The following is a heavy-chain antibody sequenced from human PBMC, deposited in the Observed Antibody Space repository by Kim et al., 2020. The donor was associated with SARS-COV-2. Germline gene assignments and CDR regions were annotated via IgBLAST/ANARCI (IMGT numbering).Heavy chain of an antibody. J-gene: IGHJ4*02. Sequence: GSTSHADSVKGRLTIPRANPKTTLYLQMNSLRAEDTAVYYCAKRGWGFWGQGTLVTVSS. CDR3: AKRGWGF. V-gene: IGHV3-23*01. D-gene: IGHD1-26*01. CDR2: GST.